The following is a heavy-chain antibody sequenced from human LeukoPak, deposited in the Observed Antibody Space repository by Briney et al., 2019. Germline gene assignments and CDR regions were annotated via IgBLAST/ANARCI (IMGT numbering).Heavy chain of an antibody. CDR1: GGSLSSGGLF. D-gene: IGHD5-24*01. J-gene: IGHJ4*02. V-gene: IGHV4-31*03. Sequence: PSETLSLTCTVSGGSLSSGGLFWSWVRQHPGKGLEWIGNIYYSGSTNYNPTLASRVTISVDTSKNHFSLKLTSVTAADTAVYYCAREWGDGYNYFDYWGQGTLVAVSS. CDR2: IYYSGST. CDR3: AREWGDGYNYFDY.